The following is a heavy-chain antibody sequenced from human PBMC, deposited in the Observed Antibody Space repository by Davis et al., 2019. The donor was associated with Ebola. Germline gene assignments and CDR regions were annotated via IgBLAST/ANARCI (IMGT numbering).Heavy chain of an antibody. CDR3: ARVGLYSSGWYGEYYYYYGMDV. Sequence: PGGSLRLSCAASGFTFSSYSMNWVRQAPGKGLEWVSSISSSSSYIYYADSVKGRFTISRDNAKNSLYLQMNSLRAEDTAVYYCARVGLYSSGWYGEYYYYYGMDVWGQGTTVTVSS. CDR1: GFTFSSYS. CDR2: ISSSSSYI. D-gene: IGHD6-19*01. V-gene: IGHV3-21*01. J-gene: IGHJ6*02.